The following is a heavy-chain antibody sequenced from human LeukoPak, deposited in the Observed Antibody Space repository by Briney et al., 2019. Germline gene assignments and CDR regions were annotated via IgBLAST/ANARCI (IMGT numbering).Heavy chain of an antibody. CDR3: TRRKWEVRGVISKALDY. V-gene: IGHV3-49*04. D-gene: IGHD3-10*01. CDR2: IRSKAYGGTT. J-gene: IGHJ4*02. CDR1: GFTFSSYW. Sequence: GGSLRLSCAASGFTFSSYWMSWVRQAPGKGLEWVGFIRSKAYGGTTEYAASVKGRFTISRDDSKCIAYLQMNSLKTEDTAVYYCTRRKWEVRGVISKALDYWGQGTLVTVSS.